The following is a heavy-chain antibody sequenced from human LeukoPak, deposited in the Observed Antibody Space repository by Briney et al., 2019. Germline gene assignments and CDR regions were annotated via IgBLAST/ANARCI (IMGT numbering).Heavy chain of an antibody. V-gene: IGHV3-7*04. D-gene: IGHD3-10*01. Sequence: PGGSLRLSCAASGSTFSSYWMSWVRQAPGKGLEWVANIKQDGSEKYYVDSVKGRFTISRDNAKNSLYLQMNSLRAEDTAVYYCARVITMVRGVISESDYWGQGTLVTVSS. CDR1: GSTFSSYW. J-gene: IGHJ4*02. CDR2: IKQDGSEK. CDR3: ARVITMVRGVISESDY.